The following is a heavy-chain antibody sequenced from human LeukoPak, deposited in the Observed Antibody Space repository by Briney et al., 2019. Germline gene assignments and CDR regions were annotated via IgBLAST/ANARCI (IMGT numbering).Heavy chain of an antibody. D-gene: IGHD5-18*01. CDR3: ARDIHDHTASDY. CDR1: GFTVSSYW. V-gene: IGHV3-7*01. Sequence: PGGSLRLSCAASGFTVSSYWMSWVRQAPGKGLEWVANIKQDGSEKYYVDSVKGRFTISRDNAKNSLYLQMNSLRAEDTAVYYCARDIHDHTASDYWGQGTLVTVSS. J-gene: IGHJ4*02. CDR2: IKQDGSEK.